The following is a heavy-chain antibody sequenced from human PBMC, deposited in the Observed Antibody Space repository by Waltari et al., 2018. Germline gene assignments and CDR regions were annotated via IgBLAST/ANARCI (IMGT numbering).Heavy chain of an antibody. CDR2: INVGNGNI. Sequence: QVQLVQSGAEVKKPGASVKVACKASGYTFTDYAVHWMRQATGQGLECVGWINVGNGNIKYSPKCEGRVTINRETSVNTAYIELRRLGSEATAVDDCARGGERSTWYSRFDPWGQGTLVSVSS. D-gene: IGHD6-13*01. V-gene: IGHV1-3*01. CDR1: GYTFTDYA. J-gene: IGHJ5*02. CDR3: ARGGERSTWYSRFDP.